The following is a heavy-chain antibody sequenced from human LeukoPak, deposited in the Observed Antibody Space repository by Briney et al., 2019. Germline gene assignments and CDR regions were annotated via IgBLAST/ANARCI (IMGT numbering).Heavy chain of an antibody. CDR2: ISYDGSNK. CDR3: ARDRDGYNSSPFES. V-gene: IGHV3-30-3*01. CDR1: GFTFSSYA. Sequence: PGGSLRLSCAASGFTFSSYAMHWVRQAPGKGLEWVAVISYDGSNKYYADSVKGRFTISRDNSKNTLYLQMNSLRAEDTAVYYCARDRDGYNSSPFESWGQGTLVTVSS. J-gene: IGHJ4*02. D-gene: IGHD5-24*01.